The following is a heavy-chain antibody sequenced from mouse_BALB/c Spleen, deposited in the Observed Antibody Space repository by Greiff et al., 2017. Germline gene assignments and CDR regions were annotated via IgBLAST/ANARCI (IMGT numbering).Heavy chain of an antibody. J-gene: IGHJ3*01. CDR3: APCNRCTGFAY. V-gene: IGHV14-3*02. CDR2: LDPANGNT. D-gene: IGHD2-14*01. CDR1: GFNIKDTY. Sequence: EVQLQQSGAELVKPGASVKLSCTASGFNIKDTYMHWVKQRPEQGLEWIGRLDPANGNTKYDPKIQGKATITADTTTNTTYLQLSSLTSEDTAVYYCAPCNRCTGFAYWGQGTLVTVSA.